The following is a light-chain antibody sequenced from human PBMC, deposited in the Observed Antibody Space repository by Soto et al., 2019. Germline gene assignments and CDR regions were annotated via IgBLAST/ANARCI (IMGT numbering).Light chain of an antibody. CDR2: EAS. Sequence: DIQMTQSPSTLSASVGDRVTITCRASQSIRYWWAWFQKKAGKAPKLLIYEASRLGSGVPSRIIGSGSGTEFTLTISSLQPEDFATYYCQQYTSYPLTFGQGTKVEIK. J-gene: IGKJ1*01. CDR1: QSIRYW. V-gene: IGKV1-5*03. CDR3: QQYTSYPLT.